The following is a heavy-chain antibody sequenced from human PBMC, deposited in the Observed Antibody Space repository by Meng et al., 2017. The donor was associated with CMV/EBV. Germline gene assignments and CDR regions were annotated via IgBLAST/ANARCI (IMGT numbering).Heavy chain of an antibody. CDR2: IYYTGST. CDR1: GGSISSSSYY. D-gene: IGHD2-2*01. Sequence: ESLKISCTVSGGSISSSSYYWGWLRQPPGKGLEWIGSIYYTGSTYYNPSIKSRVTISVDTSKNQFSLKVSSVTAADTAVYYCARTGPTRFCSTTSCSFFDYWGQGTLVTVSS. J-gene: IGHJ4*02. V-gene: IGHV4-39*01. CDR3: ARTGPTRFCSTTSCSFFDY.